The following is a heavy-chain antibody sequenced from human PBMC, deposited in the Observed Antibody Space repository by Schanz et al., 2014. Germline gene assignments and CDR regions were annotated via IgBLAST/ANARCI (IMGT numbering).Heavy chain of an antibody. CDR2: ISYDGSKK. D-gene: IGHD5-18*01. Sequence: QVQLVESGGGVVQPGRSLRLSCAASGFMFSSYGMHWVRQAPGKGLEWVGVISYDGSKKSYAESVKGRFTISRDNSKNTLYLQMNNLRAEDTAVYYCVRVSFADPRLYRGMDRDIDYWGQGTLVTVSS. J-gene: IGHJ4*02. V-gene: IGHV3-33*08. CDR1: GFMFSSYG. CDR3: VRVSFADPRLYRGMDRDIDY.